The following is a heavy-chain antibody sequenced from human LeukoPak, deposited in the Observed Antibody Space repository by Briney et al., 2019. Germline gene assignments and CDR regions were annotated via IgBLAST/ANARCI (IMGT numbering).Heavy chain of an antibody. V-gene: IGHV3-13*01. D-gene: IGHD2-2*02. CDR1: GFTFSSYA. Sequence: GGSLRLSCAASGFTFSSYAMSWVRQAPGKGLEWVSAIGTAGDTYYPGSVKGRFTISRENAKNSLYLQMNSLRAGDTAVYYCARGEYCSSTSCYRGGGMDVWGQGTTVTVSS. J-gene: IGHJ6*02. CDR3: ARGEYCSSTSCYRGGGMDV. CDR2: IGTAGDT.